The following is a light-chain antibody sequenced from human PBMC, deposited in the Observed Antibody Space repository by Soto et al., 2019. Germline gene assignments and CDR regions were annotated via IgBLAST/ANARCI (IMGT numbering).Light chain of an antibody. J-gene: IGKJ1*01. Sequence: EITMTQSPATLSVSPGERATLSCRASKSVSSNLAWYQQKPGQAPRLRIYGASTRATGIPGRFSGSGSGTESTLTIGSLQSEDFAVYYCQHYNNWPPWTFGQGNKVDIK. CDR2: GAS. CDR3: QHYNNWPPWT. CDR1: KSVSSN. V-gene: IGKV3-15*01.